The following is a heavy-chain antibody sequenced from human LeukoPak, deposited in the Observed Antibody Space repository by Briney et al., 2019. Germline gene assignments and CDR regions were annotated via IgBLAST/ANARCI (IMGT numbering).Heavy chain of an antibody. CDR3: ARGHSGSYGYYYYYMDV. V-gene: IGHV4-39*07. J-gene: IGHJ6*03. CDR1: GGSISSSSYY. CDR2: IYYSGST. Sequence: PSETLSLTCTVSGGSISSSSYYWGWIRQPPGKGLEWIGSIYYSGSTYYNPSLKSRVTISVDTSKNQFSLKLSSVTAADTAVYYCARGHSGSYGYYYYYMDVWGKGTTVTVSS. D-gene: IGHD1-26*01.